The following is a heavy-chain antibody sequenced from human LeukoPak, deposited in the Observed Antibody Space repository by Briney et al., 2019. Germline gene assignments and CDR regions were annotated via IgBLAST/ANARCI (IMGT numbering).Heavy chain of an antibody. CDR1: GYTFTSYG. Sequence: ASVKVSCKASGYTFTSYGISWVRQAPGQGLEWMGWISAYNGNTNYAQKLQGRVAMTTDTSTSTAYMELRSLRSDDTAVYYCARDRGYYYDSSGSGTAFFDYWGQGTLVTVSS. V-gene: IGHV1-18*01. J-gene: IGHJ4*02. CDR3: ARDRGYYYDSSGSGTAFFDY. CDR2: ISAYNGNT. D-gene: IGHD3-22*01.